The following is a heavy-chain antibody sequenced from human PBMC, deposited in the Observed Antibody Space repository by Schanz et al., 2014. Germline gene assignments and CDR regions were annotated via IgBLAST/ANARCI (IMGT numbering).Heavy chain of an antibody. CDR1: GFTVRSYA. V-gene: IGHV3-7*01. Sequence: VQLVESGGGVVQPGRSLRLSCAASGFTVRSYAMHWVRQAPGKGLEWVANINQDASEKYYVDSVKGRFTVSRDNAKNALFPEMNSLRAEDTAVYYCARADFWTGYASLDYYYGMDVWGQGTTVTVSS. J-gene: IGHJ6*02. CDR3: ARADFWTGYASLDYYYGMDV. D-gene: IGHD3-3*01. CDR2: INQDASEK.